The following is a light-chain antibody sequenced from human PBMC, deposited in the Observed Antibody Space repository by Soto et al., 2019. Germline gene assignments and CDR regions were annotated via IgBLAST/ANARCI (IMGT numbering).Light chain of an antibody. V-gene: IGKV3-20*01. CDR3: QQYGSSPKT. Sequence: ENVLTQSAGTLSLSPGQRATLSCRASQSVGGSYVGWYQQRPGQGPRLLIYDVSTRATGVPARFSGTGSETDFTLTISRLEPEDFAVYYCQQYGSSPKTFGQGTKVDIK. CDR2: DVS. J-gene: IGKJ1*01. CDR1: QSVGGSY.